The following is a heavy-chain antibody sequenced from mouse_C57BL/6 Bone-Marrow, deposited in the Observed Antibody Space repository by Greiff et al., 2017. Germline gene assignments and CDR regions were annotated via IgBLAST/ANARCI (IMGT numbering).Heavy chain of an antibody. CDR2: IHPNSGST. V-gene: IGHV1-64*01. CDR1: GYTFTSYW. J-gene: IGHJ4*01. D-gene: IGHD2-3*01. CDR3: ARSGNGYYDREAMDY. Sequence: QVQLQQPGAELVKPGASVKLSCKASGYTFTSYWMHWVKQRPGQGLEWIGMIHPNSGSTNYNEKFKSKATLTVDKSSSTAYMQLSSLTSEDSAVYYCARSGNGYYDREAMDYWGQGTSVTVSS.